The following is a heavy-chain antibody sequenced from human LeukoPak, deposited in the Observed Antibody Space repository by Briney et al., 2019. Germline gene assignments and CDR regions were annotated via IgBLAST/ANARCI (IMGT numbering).Heavy chain of an antibody. J-gene: IGHJ5*02. CDR1: GGTFSSYA. Sequence: GSSVKVSCKASGGTFSSYAISWVRQAPGQGLEWMGGIIPIFGTANYAQKFQGRVTMTRDTSISTAYMELSRLRSDDTAVYYCARDLGRRYSGSYPNWFDPWGQGTLVTVSS. CDR2: IIPIFGTA. D-gene: IGHD1-26*01. CDR3: ARDLGRRYSGSYPNWFDP. V-gene: IGHV1-69*05.